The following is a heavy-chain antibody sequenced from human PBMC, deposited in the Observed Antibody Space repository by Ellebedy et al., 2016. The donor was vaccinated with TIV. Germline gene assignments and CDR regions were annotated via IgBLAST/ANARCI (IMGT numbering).Heavy chain of an antibody. J-gene: IGHJ3*02. V-gene: IGHV4-38-2*02. CDR3: ARVADDAFDI. Sequence: MPSETLSLTCIVSGHSISNAYYWGWIRQSPGEGLEYIGSIFHTGRTYYNPSLKSRVTISVDTSKNQFSLKLSSVNATDTAVYYCARVADDAFDIWGQGTMVTVSS. CDR1: GHSISNAYY. CDR2: IFHTGRT.